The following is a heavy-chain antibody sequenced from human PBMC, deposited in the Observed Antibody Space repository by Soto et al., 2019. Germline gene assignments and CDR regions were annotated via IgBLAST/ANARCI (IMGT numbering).Heavy chain of an antibody. D-gene: IGHD3-22*01. Sequence: EVQLLESGGGLVQPGGSLRLSCTASGFTFSTYGMSWVGQAPGKGLEWVSSLSGDGTTTYYIDSVKGRFTISRDNSRNTLSLQMNSLRTEDTAIYYCAKDISFDTSAYNYWGQGILVAVSS. V-gene: IGHV3-23*01. CDR1: GFTFSTYG. J-gene: IGHJ4*02. CDR2: LSGDGTTT. CDR3: AKDISFDTSAYNY.